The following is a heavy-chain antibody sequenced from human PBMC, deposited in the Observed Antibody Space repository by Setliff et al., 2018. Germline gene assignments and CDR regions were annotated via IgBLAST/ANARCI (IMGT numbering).Heavy chain of an antibody. V-gene: IGHV1-2*02. J-gene: IGHJ3*02. CDR2: INAKGGGT. CDR1: GYTFSDYY. Sequence: GASVKVSCKTSGYTFSDYYMYWVRQAPGQGLEWMGWINAKGGGTTYAQKFQGRVTMTTDTSTATAYMELRGLRSDDTAVYYCARDPRGYSGFDRFRGAFNIWGQGTMVTVSS. D-gene: IGHD5-12*01. CDR3: ARDPRGYSGFDRFRGAFNI.